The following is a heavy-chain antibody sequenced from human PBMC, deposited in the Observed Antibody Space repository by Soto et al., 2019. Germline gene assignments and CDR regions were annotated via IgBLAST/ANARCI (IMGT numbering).Heavy chain of an antibody. CDR3: ARLTSGPVYFDY. Sequence: TSETLSLTCAVSGGSISSGGYSWSWIRQHPGKGLEWIGYIYYSGSTYYNPSLKSRVTISVDTSKNQFSLKLSSVTAADTAVYYCARLTSGPVYFDYWGQGTLVTVSS. V-gene: IGHV4-31*11. J-gene: IGHJ4*02. CDR2: IYYSGST. D-gene: IGHD3-10*01. CDR1: GGSISSGGYS.